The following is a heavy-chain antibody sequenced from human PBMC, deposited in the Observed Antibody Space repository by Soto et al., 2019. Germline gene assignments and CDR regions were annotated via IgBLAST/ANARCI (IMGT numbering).Heavy chain of an antibody. CDR1: GGSISSGGYS. CDR3: ARGPQIVAATSCFDY. J-gene: IGHJ4*02. D-gene: IGHD5-12*01. Sequence: SETLSLTCAVSGGSISSGGYSWSWIRQPPGKGLEWIGYIYHSGSTYYNPSLKSRVTISVDRSKNQFSLKLSSVTAADTAVYYCARGPQIVAATSCFDYWGQGALVPVSS. V-gene: IGHV4-30-2*01. CDR2: IYHSGST.